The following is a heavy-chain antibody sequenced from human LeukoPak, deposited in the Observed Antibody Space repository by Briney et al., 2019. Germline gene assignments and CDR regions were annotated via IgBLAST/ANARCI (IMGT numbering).Heavy chain of an antibody. J-gene: IGHJ4*02. CDR2: ISYDGSNK. Sequence: GRSLRLSCAASGFTFSDYGMHWVRQAPGKGLEWVAVISYDGSNKYYADSVKGRFTISRDNSKNTLYLQMSSLRAEDTAVYYCAKDRDGLGVAGVGYWGQGTLVTVSS. V-gene: IGHV3-30*18. D-gene: IGHD1-26*01. CDR1: GFTFSDYG. CDR3: AKDRDGLGVAGVGY.